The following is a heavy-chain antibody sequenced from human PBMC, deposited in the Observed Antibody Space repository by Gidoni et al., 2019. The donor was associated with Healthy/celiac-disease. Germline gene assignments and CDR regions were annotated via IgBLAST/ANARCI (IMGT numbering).Heavy chain of an antibody. Sequence: EVQLVESGGGLVQPGGSLRLSCAASGFTVSRNYMSWVRQAPGKGLEWVSVIYSGGSTYYADSVKGRFTISRDNSKNTLYLQMNSLRAEDTAVYYCARDRWGRTSHMHWGQGTLVTVSS. V-gene: IGHV3-66*02. CDR1: GFTVSRNY. D-gene: IGHD2-2*01. J-gene: IGHJ4*02. CDR2: IYSGGST. CDR3: ARDRWGRTSHMH.